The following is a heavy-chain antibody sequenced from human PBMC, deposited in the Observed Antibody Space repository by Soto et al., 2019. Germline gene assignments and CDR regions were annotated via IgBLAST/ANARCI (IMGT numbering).Heavy chain of an antibody. D-gene: IGHD3-16*01. CDR3: AKDGGGGGDGMDV. CDR1: GFTFSSYG. CDR2: ISYDGSNK. V-gene: IGHV3-30*18. Sequence: QVQLVESGGGVVQPGRSLRLSCAASGFTFSSYGMHWVRQAPGKGLEWVAVISYDGSNKYYADSVKGRFTISRDNSKNTLYLQKNSLRGEDTALYYCAKDGGGGGDGMDVWGQGTTVTVSS. J-gene: IGHJ6*02.